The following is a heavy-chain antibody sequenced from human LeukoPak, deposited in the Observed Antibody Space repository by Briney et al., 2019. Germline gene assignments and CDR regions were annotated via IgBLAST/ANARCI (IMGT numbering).Heavy chain of an antibody. J-gene: IGHJ4*02. D-gene: IGHD4-17*01. V-gene: IGHV1-2*02. Sequence: ASVKVSCKASGYSLTRYYIHWVRQAPGQGLEWMGIISPLGGTTNYAQKFQGRVTMTRDTSISTAYMELSRLRSDDTAVYYCARVPFGYGDYDYWGQGTLVTVSS. CDR2: ISPLGGTT. CDR1: GYSLTRYY. CDR3: ARVPFGYGDYDY.